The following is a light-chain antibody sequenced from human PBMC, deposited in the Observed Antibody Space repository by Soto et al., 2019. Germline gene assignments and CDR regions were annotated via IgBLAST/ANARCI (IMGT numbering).Light chain of an antibody. Sequence: ESVLTQSPATLSLSPGERATLSCRASQSVSSYLALYQQKPGQAPRLLIYDASNRATGIPARFSGSGSGTDFTLTISSLEPEDFAVYYCQQRSNWPALTFGGGTKVEIK. CDR2: DAS. J-gene: IGKJ4*01. V-gene: IGKV3-11*01. CDR1: QSVSSY. CDR3: QQRSNWPALT.